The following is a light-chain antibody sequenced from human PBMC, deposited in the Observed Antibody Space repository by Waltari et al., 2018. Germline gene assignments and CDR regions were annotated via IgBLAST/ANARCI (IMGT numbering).Light chain of an antibody. CDR3: AAWADSLSGYV. Sequence: QSVLTQPPSASGTPGQRVTISCSGSMSNIAGDLLGWLQHLPGRAPTLLIYNNNQRPARLPYRFSASSSGTSASLAISGLQSEDEADDYCAAWADSLSGYVFGTGTKVTVL. V-gene: IGLV1-44*01. CDR1: MSNIAGDL. CDR2: NNN. J-gene: IGLJ1*01.